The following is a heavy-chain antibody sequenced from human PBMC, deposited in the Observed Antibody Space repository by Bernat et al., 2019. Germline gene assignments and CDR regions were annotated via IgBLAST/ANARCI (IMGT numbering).Heavy chain of an antibody. Sequence: EVQLVESGGGLVQPGGSLRLSCAASRFTFSNYSMNWVRQAPGQGLEWVSYISSSSSTIYYADSVKGRFTVSRDNAKNSLYRQMNSLRAEDTAVYYCARELWLGIEAVGVDYWGQGTLVTVSS. V-gene: IGHV3-48*01. CDR1: RFTFSNYS. CDR2: ISSSSSTI. D-gene: IGHD1-26*01. CDR3: ARELWLGIEAVGVDY. J-gene: IGHJ4*02.